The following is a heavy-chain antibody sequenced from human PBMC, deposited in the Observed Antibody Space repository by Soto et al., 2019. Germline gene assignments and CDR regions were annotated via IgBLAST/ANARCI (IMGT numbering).Heavy chain of an antibody. J-gene: IGHJ4*02. CDR2: ISSSSSTI. V-gene: IGHV3-48*01. CDR1: GFTFSSYS. D-gene: IGHD2-2*01. Sequence: GGSLRLSCAASGFTFSSYSMNWVRQAPGKGLEWVSYISSSSSTIYYADSVKGRFTISRDNAKNSLYLQMKSLRAEDTAVYYCARDPTLYCSSTSCYDNYFDYWGQGTLVTVSS. CDR3: ARDPTLYCSSTSCYDNYFDY.